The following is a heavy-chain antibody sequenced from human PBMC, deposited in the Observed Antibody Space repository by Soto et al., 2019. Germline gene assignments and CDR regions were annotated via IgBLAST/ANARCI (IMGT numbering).Heavy chain of an antibody. CDR1: GFSFTSHW. V-gene: IGHV5-51*01. Sequence: VESLKISCKGSGFSFTSHWIAWVRQIPGKGLECMRIIYPRDSDTRYNPSFQGQITISVDSSISTAYLQWSSLKTSDTAFYYCAKTMVAGACEIWGKGKMVTVSS. CDR3: AKTMVAGACEI. J-gene: IGHJ3*02. D-gene: IGHD2-8*01. CDR2: IYPRDSDT.